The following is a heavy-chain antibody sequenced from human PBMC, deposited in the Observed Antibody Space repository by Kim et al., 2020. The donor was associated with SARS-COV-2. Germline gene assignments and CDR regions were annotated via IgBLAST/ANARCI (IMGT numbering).Heavy chain of an antibody. D-gene: IGHD5-12*01. V-gene: IGHV3-30*04. CDR3: ARDGWLLAWYLDY. Sequence: GGSLRLSCAASGFTFSSYAMHWVRQAPGKGLEWVAVISYDGSNKYYADSVKGRFTISRDNSKNTLYLQMNSLRAEDTAVYYCARDGWLLAWYLDYWGQGTLVTVSS. CDR1: GFTFSSYA. CDR2: ISYDGSNK. J-gene: IGHJ4*02.